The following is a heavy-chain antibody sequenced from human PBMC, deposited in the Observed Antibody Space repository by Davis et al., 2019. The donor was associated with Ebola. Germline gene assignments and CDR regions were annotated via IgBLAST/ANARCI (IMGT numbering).Heavy chain of an antibody. CDR2: ISGSGGST. Sequence: PGGSLRLSCAASGFTFSSYAMSWVRQAPGKGLEWVSAISGSGGSTYYADSVKGRFTISRDNAKNSLYLQMNSLRAEDTALYYCAKALGLEIDYYGMDVWGQGTTVTVSS. D-gene: IGHD1-1*01. CDR1: GFTFSSYA. V-gene: IGHV3-23*01. J-gene: IGHJ6*02. CDR3: AKALGLEIDYYGMDV.